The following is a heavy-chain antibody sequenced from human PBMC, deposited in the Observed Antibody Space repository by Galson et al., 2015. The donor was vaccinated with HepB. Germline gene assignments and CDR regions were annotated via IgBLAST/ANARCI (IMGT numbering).Heavy chain of an antibody. Sequence: CKASGYTFTGYYMHWVRQAPGQGLEWMAWIHPNSGGTNYALKFQGRVTMTRDTSISTAYMELSRLRSDDTAMYYCATAGTRSAAFDIWGQGTMVTVSS. CDR3: ATAGTRSAAFDI. V-gene: IGHV1-2*02. J-gene: IGHJ3*02. CDR1: GYTFTGYY. D-gene: IGHD1-7*01. CDR2: IHPNSGGT.